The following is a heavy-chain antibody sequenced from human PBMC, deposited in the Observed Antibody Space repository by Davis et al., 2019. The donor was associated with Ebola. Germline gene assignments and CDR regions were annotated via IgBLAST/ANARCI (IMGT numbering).Heavy chain of an antibody. V-gene: IGHV3-30-3*01. Sequence: PGGSLRLSCAASGFTFSSYAMHWVRQAPGKGLDWVAVISYDGSNKYYADSVKGRFTISRDNSKNTLYLQMNSLGAEDTAVYYCARDKYDSSGYYGGMDVWGQGTTVTVSS. J-gene: IGHJ6*02. D-gene: IGHD3-22*01. CDR2: ISYDGSNK. CDR1: GFTFSSYA. CDR3: ARDKYDSSGYYGGMDV.